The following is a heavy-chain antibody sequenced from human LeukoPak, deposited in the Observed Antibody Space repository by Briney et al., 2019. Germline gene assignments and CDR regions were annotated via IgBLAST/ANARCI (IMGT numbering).Heavy chain of an antibody. J-gene: IGHJ6*03. V-gene: IGHV4-61*02. Sequence: SQTLSLTCTVSGGSISSGSYYWSWIRQPAGKGLEWIGRIYTSGSTNYNPSLKSRVTISVDTSKNQFSLKLSSVTAADTAVYYCARDKSESVAGTVGLSLGYYYYYMDVWGKGTTVTISS. CDR1: GGSISSGSYY. CDR3: ARDKSESVAGTVGLSLGYYYYYMDV. D-gene: IGHD6-19*01. CDR2: IYTSGST.